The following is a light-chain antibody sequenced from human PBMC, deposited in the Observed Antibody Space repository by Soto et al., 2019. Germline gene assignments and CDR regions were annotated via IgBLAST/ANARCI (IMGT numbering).Light chain of an antibody. CDR2: KVS. V-gene: IGKV2-30*01. Sequence: DVVMTQSPLSLPVTLGQPASISCRSSQSIVYSDGNTYLNWFQQRPGQSPRRLIYKVSNRDSGVPDRVSGSGSGPDCTLQISRVEAEYVGVYYCMQCTHWPRTFGHGTQRES. CDR1: QSIVYSDGNTY. J-gene: IGKJ2*01. CDR3: MQCTHWPRT.